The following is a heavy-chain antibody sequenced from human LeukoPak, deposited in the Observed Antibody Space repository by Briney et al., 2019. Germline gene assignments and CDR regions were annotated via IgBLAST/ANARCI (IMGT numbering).Heavy chain of an antibody. CDR3: NAKDSFLSPDSSSWNDY. CDR2: IRYDGSSK. V-gene: IGHV3-30*02. D-gene: IGHD6-13*01. J-gene: IGHJ4*02. Sequence: PGGSLRLSCAASGFTFSSYGMHWVRQAPGKGLEWVAFIRYDGSSKYYADSVKGRFTISRDNSKNTLYLQMNSLRAEDTAVYYCNAKDSFLSPDSSSWNDYWGQGTLVTVSS. CDR1: GFTFSSYG.